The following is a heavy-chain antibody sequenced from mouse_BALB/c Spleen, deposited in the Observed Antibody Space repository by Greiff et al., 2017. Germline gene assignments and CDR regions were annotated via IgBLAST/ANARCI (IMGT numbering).Heavy chain of an antibody. CDR1: GYAFTNYL. J-gene: IGHJ2*01. CDR3: ARSGGKGDY. CDR2: INPGSGGT. Sequence: QVQLKQSGAELVRPGTSVKVSCKASGYAFTNYLIEWVKQRPGQGLEWIGVINPGSGGTNYNEKFKGKATLTADKSSSTAYMQLSSLTSDDSAVYFCARSGGKGDYWGQGTTLTVSS. D-gene: IGHD2-1*01. V-gene: IGHV1-54*01.